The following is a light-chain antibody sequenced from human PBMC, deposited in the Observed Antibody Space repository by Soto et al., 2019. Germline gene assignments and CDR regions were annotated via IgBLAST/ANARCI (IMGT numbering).Light chain of an antibody. CDR2: EVS. Sequence: QSALTQPASVSGSPGQSITISCRGTSSDVGGYNSVSWYQQYPGKAPKLMIYEVSNRPSGVSNRFSGSKSGNTASLTISGLQAEDEADYYCSSYTSSSPYVFGTGTKVTVL. V-gene: IGLV2-14*01. J-gene: IGLJ1*01. CDR3: SSYTSSSPYV. CDR1: SSDVGGYNS.